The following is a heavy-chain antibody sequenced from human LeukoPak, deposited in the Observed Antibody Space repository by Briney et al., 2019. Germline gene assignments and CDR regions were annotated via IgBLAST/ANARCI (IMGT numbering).Heavy chain of an antibody. Sequence: GASVKVSCKASGGTFSSYAISWVRQAPGQGLEWMGWINPNSGGTNYAQKFQGRVTMTRDTSISTAYMELSRLRSDDTAVYYCARDGLQDAFDIWGQGTMVTVSS. CDR1: GGTFSSYA. D-gene: IGHD3/OR15-3a*01. CDR2: INPNSGGT. J-gene: IGHJ3*02. CDR3: ARDGLQDAFDI. V-gene: IGHV1-2*02.